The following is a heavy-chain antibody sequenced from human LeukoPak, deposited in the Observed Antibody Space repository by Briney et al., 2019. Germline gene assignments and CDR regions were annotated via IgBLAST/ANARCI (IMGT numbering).Heavy chain of an antibody. CDR1: GYTLTSYY. CDR2: INPSGGST. J-gene: IGHJ4*02. V-gene: IGHV1-46*01. CDR3: ARDHDTMVRGVIPRIDY. D-gene: IGHD3-10*01. Sequence: ASVKVSCKASGYTLTSYYMHWARQAPGQGLEWMGIINPSGGSTSYAQKFQGRVTMTRDTSTSTVYMELSSLRSEDTAVYYCARDHDTMVRGVIPRIDYWGQGTLVTVSS.